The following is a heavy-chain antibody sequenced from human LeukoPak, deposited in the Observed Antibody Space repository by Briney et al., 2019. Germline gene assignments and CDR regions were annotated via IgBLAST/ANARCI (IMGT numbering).Heavy chain of an antibody. Sequence: PSETLSLTCTVSGDSISSYYCSWIRQPPGKGLEWIGYIYYSGSTSYNPSLKSRVTISLDTSNNQFSLKLRSVTAADTAVYFCARDRGLMVRGVISQYYMDVWGKGTTVTVSS. D-gene: IGHD3-10*01. J-gene: IGHJ6*03. CDR2: IYYSGST. V-gene: IGHV4-59*01. CDR1: GDSISSYY. CDR3: ARDRGLMVRGVISQYYMDV.